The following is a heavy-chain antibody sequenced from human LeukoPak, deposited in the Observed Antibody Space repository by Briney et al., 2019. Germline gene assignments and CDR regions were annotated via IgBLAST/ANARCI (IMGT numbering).Heavy chain of an antibody. CDR3: ARGEGARDGYNYAGPFYFDY. J-gene: IGHJ4*01. V-gene: IGHV4-34*01. CDR1: GGPFSDYY. Sequence: PSETLSLTCAVYGGPFSDYYWSWIRQPPGKGLEWIGKINHSGSTNYSPSLKSRVTISIDTSKNQFSLKLNSMTAADTAVYYCARGEGARDGYNYAGPFYFDYWGHGTLVTVSS. D-gene: IGHD5-24*01. CDR2: INHSGST.